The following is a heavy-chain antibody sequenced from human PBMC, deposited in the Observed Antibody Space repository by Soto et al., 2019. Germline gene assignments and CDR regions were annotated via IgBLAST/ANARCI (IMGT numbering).Heavy chain of an antibody. D-gene: IGHD2-15*01. CDR3: ARGGLLSPGGFCSGGSCYAALGFVY. J-gene: IGHJ4*02. CDR1: GYTFTSYG. Sequence: GASVKVSCKASGYTFTSYGISWVRQAPGQGLEWMGWISAYNGKTNYAQKLQGRVTMTTDTSTSTAYMELRSLRSDDTAVYYCARGGLLSPGGFCSGGSCYAALGFVYWGQGTLVNVYS. CDR2: ISAYNGKT. V-gene: IGHV1-18*01.